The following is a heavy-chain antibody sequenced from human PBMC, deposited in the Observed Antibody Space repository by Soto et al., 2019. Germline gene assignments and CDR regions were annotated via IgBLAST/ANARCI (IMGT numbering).Heavy chain of an antibody. CDR2: IWHNGKNK. Sequence: QVQVVESGGGVVQPGRSLRLSCATSGFAFSNFGMHWVRQVPGKGLEWVAVIWHNGKNKDYADYAKGRLTISRDNSKNILYLEMNSLRVEDTAIYYCARDPGQDEAMDYWGQGTLVTVSS. CDR1: GFAFSNFG. CDR3: ARDPGQDEAMDY. J-gene: IGHJ4*02. V-gene: IGHV3-33*04.